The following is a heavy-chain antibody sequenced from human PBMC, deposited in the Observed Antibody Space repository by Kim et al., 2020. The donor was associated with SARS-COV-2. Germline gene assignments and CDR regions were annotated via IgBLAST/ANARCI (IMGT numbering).Heavy chain of an antibody. D-gene: IGHD3-16*01. J-gene: IGHJ6*02. Sequence: GESRKISCQASGYKVIGYWITWVRQMPGKGLQWMGKIDPSDSGTIYSPSFQGHVTFSVDKSTSTAYLQWSRLKASDSAQYFCARSLYVLGGEPIYDYYGLDVWGLGTTVTVPS. V-gene: IGHV5-10-1*01. CDR1: GYKVIGYW. CDR3: ARSLYVLGGEPIYDYYGLDV. CDR2: IDPSDSGT.